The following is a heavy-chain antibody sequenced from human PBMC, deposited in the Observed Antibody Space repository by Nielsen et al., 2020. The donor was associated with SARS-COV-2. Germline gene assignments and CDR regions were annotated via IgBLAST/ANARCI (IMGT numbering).Heavy chain of an antibody. CDR1: GFTFSSLW. J-gene: IGHJ4*02. CDR2: IKPDGSEK. V-gene: IGHV3-7*03. D-gene: IGHD4-17*01. Sequence: GESLKISCAASGFTFSSLWMSWVRQVPGKGLEWVADIKPDGSEKVYVDSVKGRFTISRDNSKNTLYLQMNSLRAEDTAVYYCAKGGVSVYGDSYYFDFWGQGSLVTVSS. CDR3: AKGGVSVYGDSYYFDF.